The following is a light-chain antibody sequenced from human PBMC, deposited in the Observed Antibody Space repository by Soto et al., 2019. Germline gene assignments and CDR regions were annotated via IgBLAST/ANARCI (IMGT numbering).Light chain of an antibody. V-gene: IGKV3-11*01. CDR2: DAS. J-gene: IGKJ5*01. CDR3: QQRSNWIT. CDR1: QSVSSY. Sequence: EIVMTQSPSTLSVSPWEGSTLSCRASQSVSSYLAWYQQKPGQAPRLLIYDASNRATGIPARFSGSGSGTDFTLTISSLEPEDFAVYYCQQRSNWITFGQGTRLEIK.